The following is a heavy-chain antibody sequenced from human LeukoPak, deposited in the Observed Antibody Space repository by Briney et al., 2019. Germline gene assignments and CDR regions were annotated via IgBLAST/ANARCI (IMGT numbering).Heavy chain of an antibody. V-gene: IGHV3-30-3*01. CDR3: ARGAPTGVTTYFDY. J-gene: IGHJ4*02. D-gene: IGHD3-3*01. CDR2: ISYDGSNK. Sequence: PGGSLRLSCAASGFTFSSYAMHWVRQAPGKGLEWVAVISYDGSNKYYADSVKGRFTISRDNSKNTLYLRMNSLRAKDTAVYYCARGAPTGVTTYFDYWGQGTLVTVSS. CDR1: GFTFSSYA.